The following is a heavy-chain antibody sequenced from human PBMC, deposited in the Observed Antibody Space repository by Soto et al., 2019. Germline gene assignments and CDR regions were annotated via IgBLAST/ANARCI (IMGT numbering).Heavy chain of an antibody. J-gene: IGHJ4*02. CDR3: ARPVEMATISRSYLFY. Sequence: WASVKVSCKASGGTFSSYAINWVRQAPGQGLEWMGGIIPIFGTANYAQKFQGRVTITADESTSTAYMELSSLRSEDTAVYYCARPVEMATISRSYLFYWGQGTLVTVSS. CDR2: IIPIFGTA. V-gene: IGHV1-69*13. D-gene: IGHD5-12*01. CDR1: GGTFSSYA.